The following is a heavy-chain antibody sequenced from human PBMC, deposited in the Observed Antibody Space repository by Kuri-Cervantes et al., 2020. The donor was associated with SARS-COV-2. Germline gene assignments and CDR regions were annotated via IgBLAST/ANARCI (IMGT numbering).Heavy chain of an antibody. Sequence: SGPTLVKPTQTLTLTCTFSGFSLSTSRMGVGWIRQPPGKALEWLALIYWNDDKRYSPSLRSRLTITKDTSKNQVVLTMTNMDPVDTATYYCARSRDAYNLFDYWGQGTLVTVSS. J-gene: IGHJ4*02. CDR3: ARSRDAYNLFDY. D-gene: IGHD5-24*01. CDR1: GFSLSTSRMG. V-gene: IGHV2-5*01. CDR2: IYWNDDK.